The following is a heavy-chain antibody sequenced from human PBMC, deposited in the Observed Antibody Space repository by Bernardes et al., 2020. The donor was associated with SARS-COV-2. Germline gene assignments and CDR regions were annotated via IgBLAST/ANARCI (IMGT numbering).Heavy chain of an antibody. CDR3: AGSSGGIDCYIGGLRSWDYGMDV. J-gene: IGHJ6*02. CDR2: IYSSGSS. D-gene: IGHD2-21*02. V-gene: IGHV4-39*07. Sequence: SETLSLTCTVSGGSISSSNYYWGWIRQSPGKGLEWIGGIYSSGSSYYNPSLKSRVTKSIDTSKNQFSLRLSFVTAADTAVYYCAGSSGGIDCYIGGLRSWDYGMDVWGQGTTVTVSS. CDR1: GGSISSSNYY.